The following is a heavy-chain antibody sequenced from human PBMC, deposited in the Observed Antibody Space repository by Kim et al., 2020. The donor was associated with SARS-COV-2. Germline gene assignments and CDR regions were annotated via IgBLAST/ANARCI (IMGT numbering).Heavy chain of an antibody. CDR2: ISGSGGST. V-gene: IGHV3-23*01. D-gene: IGHD3-3*01. J-gene: IGHJ4*02. CDR3: AKGPTDTIFGVVIIGNYFDY. CDR1: GFTFSSYA. Sequence: GGSLRLSCAASGFTFSSYAMSWVRQAPGKGLEWVSAISGSGGSTYYADSVKGRFTISRDNSKNTLYLQMNSLRAEDTAVYYCAKGPTDTIFGVVIIGNYFDYWGQGTLVTVSS.